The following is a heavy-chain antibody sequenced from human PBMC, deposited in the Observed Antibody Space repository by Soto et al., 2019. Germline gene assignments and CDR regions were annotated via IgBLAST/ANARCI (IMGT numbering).Heavy chain of an antibody. D-gene: IGHD3-22*01. CDR3: ARFYYDSSGYLPSPYYYYYGMDV. Sequence: EVQLVESGGGLVQPGGSLRLSCAASGFTFSSYWMSWVRQAPGKGLEWVANIKQDGSEKYYVDSVKGRFTISRDNAKNSLYLQMNSLRAEDKAVYYCARFYYDSSGYLPSPYYYYYGMDVWGQGTTVTVSS. CDR1: GFTFSSYW. J-gene: IGHJ6*02. CDR2: IKQDGSEK. V-gene: IGHV3-7*04.